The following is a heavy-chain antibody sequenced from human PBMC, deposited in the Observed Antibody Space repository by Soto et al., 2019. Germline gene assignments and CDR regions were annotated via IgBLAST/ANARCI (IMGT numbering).Heavy chain of an antibody. CDR3: ARRRSVLTGYYPTYFDY. Sequence: SETLSLTCTVSGGSISSYYWSWIRQPPGKGLEWIGYIYYSGSTNYTPSLKSRVTISVDTSKNQFSLKLSSVTAADTAVYYCARRRSVLTGYYPTYFDYWGQGTLVTVSS. CDR1: GGSISSYY. V-gene: IGHV4-59*01. CDR2: IYYSGST. J-gene: IGHJ4*02. D-gene: IGHD3-9*01.